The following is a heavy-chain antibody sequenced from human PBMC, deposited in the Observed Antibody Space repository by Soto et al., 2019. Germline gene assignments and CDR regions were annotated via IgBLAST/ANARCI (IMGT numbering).Heavy chain of an antibody. J-gene: IGHJ6*02. Sequence: GGSLRLSCAASRFSLGTYAMTWVRQPPGKGLEWVSSMNGAGTSTSHADSVKGRFTTSRDSSKNTLYLEMNSLRGEDTAIYYCARGGADHYNYGLDVWGQGTTVTVSS. V-gene: IGHV3-23*01. CDR2: MNGAGTST. D-gene: IGHD3-10*01. CDR3: ARGGADHYNYGLDV. CDR1: RFSLGTYA.